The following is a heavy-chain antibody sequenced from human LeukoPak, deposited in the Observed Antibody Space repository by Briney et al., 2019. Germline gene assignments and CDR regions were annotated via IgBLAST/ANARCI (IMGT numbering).Heavy chain of an antibody. D-gene: IGHD2-15*01. J-gene: IGHJ4*02. V-gene: IGHV4-59*08. CDR3: ARLGYCSGGSCYPYYFDY. CDR1: GGSISSYY. CDR2: IYYSGST. Sequence: KTSETLSLTCTVSGGSISSYYWSWIRQPPGKGLEWIGYIYYSGSTNYNPSLKSRVTISVDTSKNQFSLKLSSVTAADTAVYYCARLGYCSGGSCYPYYFDYWGQGTLVTVSS.